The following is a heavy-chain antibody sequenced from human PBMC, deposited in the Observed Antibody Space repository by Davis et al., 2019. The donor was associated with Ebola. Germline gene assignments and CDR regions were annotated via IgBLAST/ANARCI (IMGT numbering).Heavy chain of an antibody. CDR3: VKSTRRGYGMDV. J-gene: IGHJ6*01. CDR2: IHPGDSDT. V-gene: IGHV5-51*01. CDR1: LYSFTSHW. Sequence: SLYSFTSHWRVRARQLPGKARGGRGIIHPGDSDTVYSPSFQGQVTISADKSISTAYLQWSILKASDTAMYYCVKSTRRGYGMDVWGQGTTVTVSS. D-gene: IGHD2/OR15-2a*01.